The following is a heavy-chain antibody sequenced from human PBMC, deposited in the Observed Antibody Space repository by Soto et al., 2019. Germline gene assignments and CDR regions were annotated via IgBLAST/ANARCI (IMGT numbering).Heavy chain of an antibody. Sequence: GGSLIVSCSSSGVIFSSYLMSLLRQAPGKGLEWVASMNEYGSERYYVDSVKGRFTISRDNAKNSLYLQMNSLRAEDTAVYYCARATGADKEDYWGQGTLVTVSS. CDR1: GVIFSSYL. CDR2: MNEYGSER. CDR3: ARATGADKEDY. D-gene: IGHD3-10*01. J-gene: IGHJ4*02. V-gene: IGHV3-7*04.